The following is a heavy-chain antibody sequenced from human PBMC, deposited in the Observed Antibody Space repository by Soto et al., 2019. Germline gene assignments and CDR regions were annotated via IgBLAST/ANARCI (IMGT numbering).Heavy chain of an antibody. CDR3: TTDGYYDTSGYWF. CDR2: IKSKTDGGTT. Sequence: EVQLVESGGGLVKPGGALRLSCAASGFTFTNAWMTWVRQAPGKGLDWVGRIKSKTDGGTTDYAAPVKGRFTISRDDSKNTLYLQMNSLKTEDTAVYYCTTDGYYDTSGYWFWGQGTLVTVSS. CDR1: GFTFTNAW. D-gene: IGHD3-22*01. V-gene: IGHV3-15*01. J-gene: IGHJ4*02.